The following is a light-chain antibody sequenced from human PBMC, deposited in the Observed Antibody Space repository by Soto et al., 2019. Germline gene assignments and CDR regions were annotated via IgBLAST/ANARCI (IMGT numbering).Light chain of an antibody. CDR3: QQYNSYSPT. J-gene: IGKJ1*01. CDR1: QSIRSL. CDR2: DAF. V-gene: IGKV1-5*01. Sequence: DTQMTQSPSTLSASFADRLPITCLSSQSIRSLLGLYQQIPGKAPKVLIYDAFSLGSWVPSRFSGSGSGTEFTLTISSLQPDGFATYYCQQYNSYSPTFGQGTKVDI.